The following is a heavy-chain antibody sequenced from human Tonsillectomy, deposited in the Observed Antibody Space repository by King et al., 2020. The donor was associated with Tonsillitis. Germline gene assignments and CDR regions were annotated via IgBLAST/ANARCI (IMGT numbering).Heavy chain of an antibody. CDR1: GGSISSSNYY. J-gene: IGHJ4*02. CDR2: IYYIGST. D-gene: IGHD3-10*01. Sequence: LQLQESGPGLVKPSETLSLTCTVSGGSISSSNYYWGWIRQPPGRGLEWIGYIYYIGSTYFNPSLKSRVPIFLATSKNQFSLKLSSVTAADTAVYYCARQYYYGSGNYKYYFDYWGQGTLVTVSS. CDR3: ARQYYYGSGNYKYYFDY. V-gene: IGHV4-39*01.